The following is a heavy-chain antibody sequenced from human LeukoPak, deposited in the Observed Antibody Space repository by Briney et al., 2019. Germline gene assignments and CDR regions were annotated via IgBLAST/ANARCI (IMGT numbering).Heavy chain of an antibody. J-gene: IGHJ4*02. Sequence: ASVKVSCKASGYTFTSYYIHWVRRAPGQGLECMGVINPSGGSPSYAQKFQGRVTMTRDTSTSTVYMELSSLRSEGTAVYYCARAPGTGYYFDYWGQGTLVTVSS. CDR3: ARAPGTGYYFDY. CDR1: GYTFTSYY. V-gene: IGHV1-46*01. CDR2: INPSGGSP. D-gene: IGHD1-14*01.